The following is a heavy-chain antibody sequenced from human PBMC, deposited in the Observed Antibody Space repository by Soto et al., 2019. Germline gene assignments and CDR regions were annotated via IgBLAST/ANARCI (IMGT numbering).Heavy chain of an antibody. CDR1: GYTFTGYY. CDR2: INPNSGGT. V-gene: IGHV1-2*04. CDR3: ARDRKDIVVVVAATLTYSMDV. Sequence: QVQLVQSGAEVKKPGASVKVSCKASGYTFTGYYMHWVRQAPGQGLEWMGWINPNSGGTNYAQKFKGWVTMTRATSISTAYMELNRLRSDDTAVYYCARDRKDIVVVVAATLTYSMDVWGQGTTITVSS. D-gene: IGHD2-15*01. J-gene: IGHJ6*01.